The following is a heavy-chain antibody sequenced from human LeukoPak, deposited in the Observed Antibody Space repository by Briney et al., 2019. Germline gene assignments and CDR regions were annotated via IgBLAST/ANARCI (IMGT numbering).Heavy chain of an antibody. D-gene: IGHD3-22*01. CDR1: GGSISSSSYY. CDR3: ARHLWGWRGYYDSNDY. Sequence: PSETLSLTCTVSGGSISSSSYYWGWIRQPPGKGLEWIGSIYYSGSTYYNPSLKSRVTISVDTSKNQFSLKLSSVTAADTAVYNCARHLWGWRGYYDSNDYWGQGTLVTVSS. V-gene: IGHV4-39*01. CDR2: IYYSGST. J-gene: IGHJ4*02.